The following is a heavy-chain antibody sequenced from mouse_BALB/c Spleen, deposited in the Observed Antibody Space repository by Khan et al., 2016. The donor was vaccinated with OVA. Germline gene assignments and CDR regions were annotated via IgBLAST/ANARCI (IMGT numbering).Heavy chain of an antibody. CDR1: GYTFTSYT. D-gene: IGHD2-14*01. Sequence: QVQLKESGAELARPGASVKMSCKASGYTFTSYTIHWIKKRPGQGLEWFGYINPSNGYTNYNQKFKDKATLTTDKSSTTAYLQLSSLTSDDSAVXNCVRDGAYHRNDGWFAYWGQGTLVTVSA. V-gene: IGHV1-4*01. CDR3: VRDGAYHRNDGWFAY. CDR2: INPSNGYT. J-gene: IGHJ3*01.